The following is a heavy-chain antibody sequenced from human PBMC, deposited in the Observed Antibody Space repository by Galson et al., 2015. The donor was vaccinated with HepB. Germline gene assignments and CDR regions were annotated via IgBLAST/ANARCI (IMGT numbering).Heavy chain of an antibody. CDR1: GFTFSSYA. V-gene: IGHV3-30*04. J-gene: IGHJ6*02. D-gene: IGHD6-6*01. CDR3: ARQPQYSPTDYYYGMDV. Sequence: SLRLSCAASGFTFSSYAMHWVRQAPGKGLEWVAVISYDGSNKYYADSVKGRFTISRDNSKNTLYLQMNSLRAEDTAVYYCARQPQYSPTDYYYGMDVWGQGTTVTVSS. CDR2: ISYDGSNK.